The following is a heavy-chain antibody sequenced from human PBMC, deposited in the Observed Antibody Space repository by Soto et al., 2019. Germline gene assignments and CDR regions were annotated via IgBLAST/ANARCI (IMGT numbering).Heavy chain of an antibody. CDR3: AKGTPGVWFDP. Sequence: PGGSLRLSCAASGFTFSSYWMHWVRQAPGKGLVWVSRINSDGSSTSYADSVKGRFTISRDNAKNTLYLQMNSLRAEDTAVYYSAKGTPGVWFDPWGQGTLVTVSS. CDR2: INSDGSST. J-gene: IGHJ5*02. D-gene: IGHD1-1*01. CDR1: GFTFSSYW. V-gene: IGHV3-74*01.